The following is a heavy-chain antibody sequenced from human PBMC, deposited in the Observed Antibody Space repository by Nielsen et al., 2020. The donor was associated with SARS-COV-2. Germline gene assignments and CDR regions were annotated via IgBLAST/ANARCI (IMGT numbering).Heavy chain of an antibody. V-gene: IGHV3-7*01. Sequence: GESLKISCAASGFTFSYYWMSWVRQAQGKGLEWVANIKQDGSEKYYVDSVKGRFTISRDNAKNTLYLQMNGLRAEDTAVYYCARLWDDGYYFDTGPYDYWGQGTLVTVSS. D-gene: IGHD3-22*01. CDR2: IKQDGSEK. CDR1: GFTFSYYW. CDR3: ARLWDDGYYFDTGPYDY. J-gene: IGHJ4*02.